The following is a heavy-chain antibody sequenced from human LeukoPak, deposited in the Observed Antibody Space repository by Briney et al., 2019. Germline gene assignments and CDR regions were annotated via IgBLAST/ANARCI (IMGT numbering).Heavy chain of an antibody. CDR3: ASDY. J-gene: IGHJ4*02. V-gene: IGHV3-23*01. Sequence: PGGSPRLSCAASGSTFSNYAMTWVRQAPGKGLEWVSTISVSGADTFYADSVKGRFTISRDNSKNTLFLQMNSLTVDDTAVYYCASDYWGQRTLVTVSS. CDR1: GSTFSNYA. CDR2: ISVSGADT.